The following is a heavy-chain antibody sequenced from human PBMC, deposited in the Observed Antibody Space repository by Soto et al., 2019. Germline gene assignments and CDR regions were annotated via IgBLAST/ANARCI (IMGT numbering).Heavy chain of an antibody. J-gene: IGHJ5*02. D-gene: IGHD7-27*01. CDR3: ARLGGSARLTGGSAWFDP. V-gene: IGHV4-4*07. CDR1: GGSISSYY. Sequence: SETLSLTCTVSGGSISSYYWSWIRQPAGKGLEWIGRIYYSGSTNYNPSLKSRVTISVDTSKNQFSLKLSSVTAADTAVYYCARLGGSARLTGGSAWFDPWGQGTLVTVSS. CDR2: IYYSGST.